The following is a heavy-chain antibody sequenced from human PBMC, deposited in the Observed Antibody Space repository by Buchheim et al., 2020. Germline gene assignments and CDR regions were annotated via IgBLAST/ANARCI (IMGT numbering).Heavy chain of an antibody. D-gene: IGHD2-2*01. V-gene: IGHV3-7*04. CDR2: IKADGSEK. J-gene: IGHJ4*02. CDR3: ARTSSSIEY. Sequence: EVQLVESGGGLVQPGGSLRLTCVASGFTFSSYWMTWVRQAPGKGLEWVAHIKADGSEKSYVDSVKGRFTTSRDNAQNSLFLQLNSLRVEDTAVYYCARTSSSIEYWGQGTL. CDR1: GFTFSSYW.